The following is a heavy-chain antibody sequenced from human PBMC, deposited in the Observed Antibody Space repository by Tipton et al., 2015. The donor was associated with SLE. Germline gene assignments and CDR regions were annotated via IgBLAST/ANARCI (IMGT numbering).Heavy chain of an antibody. CDR1: GGSISSYY. J-gene: IGHJ5*02. CDR3: ARSMEQQLANWFDP. V-gene: IGHV4-4*07. Sequence: LRLSCTVSGGSISSYYWSWIRQPAGKGLEWIGRIYTSGSTNYNPSPKSRVTMSVDTSKNQFSLKLSSVTAADTAVYYCARSMEQQLANWFDPWGQGTLVTVSS. CDR2: IYTSGST. D-gene: IGHD6-13*01.